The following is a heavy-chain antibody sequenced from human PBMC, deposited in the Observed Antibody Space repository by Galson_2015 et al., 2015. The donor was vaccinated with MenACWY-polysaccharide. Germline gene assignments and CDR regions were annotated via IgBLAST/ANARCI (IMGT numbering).Heavy chain of an antibody. CDR2: IYPGDSDS. V-gene: IGHV5-51*01. J-gene: IGHJ6*03. Sequence: QSGAEVKKPGEFLKISCKGSGYDFTTYWIAWVRQMPGKGLEWMGIIYPGDSDSTYSPSFQGQVTFSVDKSITTAYPQWASLKASDTAIYYCARLTGPYSYYFYYMDVWGKGTTVTVSS. CDR3: ARLTGPYSYYFYYMDV. CDR1: GYDFTTYW. D-gene: IGHD3-9*01.